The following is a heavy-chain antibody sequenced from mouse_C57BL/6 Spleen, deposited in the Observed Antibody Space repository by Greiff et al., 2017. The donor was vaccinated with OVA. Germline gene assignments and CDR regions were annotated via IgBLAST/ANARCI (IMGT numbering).Heavy chain of an antibody. CDR2: IDPSDSYT. V-gene: IGHV1-59*01. CDR1: GYTFTSYW. CDR3: ARSFDYDVVLAY. Sequence: VQLQQPGAELVRPGPSVKLSCKASGYTFTSYWMHWVKQRPGQGLEWIGVIDPSDSYTNYNQKFKGKATLTVDTSSSTAYMQLSSLTSEDSAVYYCARSFDYDVVLAYWGQGTLVTVSA. D-gene: IGHD2-4*01. J-gene: IGHJ3*01.